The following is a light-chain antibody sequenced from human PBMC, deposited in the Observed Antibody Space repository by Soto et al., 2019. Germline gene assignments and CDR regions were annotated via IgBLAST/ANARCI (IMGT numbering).Light chain of an antibody. Sequence: EIVLTQSPATLSLSPGERATFSCRASQSVSSYLAWYQQKPGQAPRLLIYDASNRATGIPARFSGSGSGTDFTLTISSLEPEDFAVYYCQQRSNWPRGITFGQGTRLEIK. CDR1: QSVSSY. CDR2: DAS. J-gene: IGKJ5*01. V-gene: IGKV3-11*01. CDR3: QQRSNWPRGIT.